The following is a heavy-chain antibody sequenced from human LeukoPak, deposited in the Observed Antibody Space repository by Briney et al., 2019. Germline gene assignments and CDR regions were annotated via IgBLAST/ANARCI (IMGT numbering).Heavy chain of an antibody. CDR3: ARSYSSSSYGLAFDI. V-gene: IGHV4-34*01. J-gene: IGHJ3*02. CDR2: INHSGST. D-gene: IGHD6-6*01. CDR1: GGSFSGYY. Sequence: SETLSLTCAVYGGSFSGYYWSWIRQPPGKGLEWIGEINHSGSTNYNPSLTSRVTISVDTSKNQFSLKLSSVTAADTAVYYCARSYSSSSYGLAFDIWGQGTMVTVSS.